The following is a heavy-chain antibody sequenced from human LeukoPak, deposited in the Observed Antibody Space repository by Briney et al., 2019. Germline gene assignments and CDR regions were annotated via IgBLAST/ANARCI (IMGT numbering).Heavy chain of an antibody. CDR3: AKSPYSSSPQGY. D-gene: IGHD6-6*01. CDR2: ISGGSGST. J-gene: IGHJ4*02. CDR1: GFTFSSYA. V-gene: IGHV3-23*01. Sequence: GGSLRLSCAASGFTFSSYAMSWVRQAPGKGLEWVSAISGGSGSTYYADSVKGRFTISRDNSKNTLYLQMDSLRAEDTAIYYCAKSPYSSSPQGYRGQGTLVSVSS.